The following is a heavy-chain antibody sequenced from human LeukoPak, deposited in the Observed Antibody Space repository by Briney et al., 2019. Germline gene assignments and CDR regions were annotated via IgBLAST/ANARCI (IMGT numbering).Heavy chain of an antibody. CDR2: IQYDGSIK. V-gene: IGHV3-30-3*01. J-gene: IGHJ4*02. Sequence: GGSLRLSCAASGFTFSSYAMHWVRQAPGKGLEWVAVIQYDGSIKWYADSVKGRFTISRDNFQNTLYLQMNSLRVEDTSVYHCARDITGSYSTDYWGQGTLDTVSS. CDR3: ARDITGSYSTDY. CDR1: GFTFSSYA. D-gene: IGHD1-20*01.